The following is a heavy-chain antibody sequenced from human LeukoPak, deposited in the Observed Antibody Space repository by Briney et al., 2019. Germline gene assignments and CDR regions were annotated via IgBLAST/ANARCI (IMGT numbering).Heavy chain of an antibody. J-gene: IGHJ4*02. CDR3: ASANVATIGPFDY. Sequence: GESLKISCKSSGYSFTTYWTGWVRQMPGKGLEWMGIIYPGDSDTRYSPSFQGQVTISADKSISTAYLQWSSLKASDTAMYYCASANVATIGPFDYWGQGTLVTVSS. V-gene: IGHV5-51*01. D-gene: IGHD5-24*01. CDR2: IYPGDSDT. CDR1: GYSFTTYW.